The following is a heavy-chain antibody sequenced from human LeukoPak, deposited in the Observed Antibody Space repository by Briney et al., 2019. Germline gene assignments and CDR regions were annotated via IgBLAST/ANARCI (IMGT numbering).Heavy chain of an antibody. CDR2: IYYSGST. CDR1: GGSISSHY. Sequence: PSETLSLTCTVSGGSISSHYWSWIRQPPGKGLEWIGYIYYSGSTNYNPSLKSRVTISVDTSKNQFSLKLSSATAADTAVYYCARGPSLGSAPYYMDVWGKGTTVTVSS. J-gene: IGHJ6*03. D-gene: IGHD2-15*01. V-gene: IGHV4-59*11. CDR3: ARGPSLGSAPYYMDV.